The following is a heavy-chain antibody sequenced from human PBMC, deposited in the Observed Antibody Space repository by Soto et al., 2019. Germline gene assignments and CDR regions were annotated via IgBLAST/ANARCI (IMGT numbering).Heavy chain of an antibody. CDR1: GFTFSSYA. D-gene: IGHD1-26*01. J-gene: IGHJ3*02. CDR2: ISGSDGRT. CDR3: ETQTRWEVLRAFDI. V-gene: IGHV3-23*01. Sequence: GGSLRLSCAASGFTFSSYAMTWVRRAPGKGLEGVSAISGSDGRTYYADSVKGRFTISRDNSKNTLYLHMNSLRAEDTAVYYCETQTRWEVLRAFDIWGQGTMVTVSS.